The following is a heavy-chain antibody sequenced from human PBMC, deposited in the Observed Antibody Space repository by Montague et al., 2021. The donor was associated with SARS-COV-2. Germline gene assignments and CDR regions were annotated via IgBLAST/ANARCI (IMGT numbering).Heavy chain of an antibody. Sequence: SETLSLTCAVSGASISSTNWWTWVRQPPGKGLEWIGEMYHTGTTNYNPYIMSRVTISLDESKNQFSLKMTSVTAADTAVYYCASRSIAVAYYFDNWGQGTLVPVSS. CDR2: MYHTGTT. J-gene: IGHJ4*02. CDR3: ASRSIAVAYYFDN. V-gene: IGHV4-4*02. D-gene: IGHD6-19*01. CDR1: GASISSTNW.